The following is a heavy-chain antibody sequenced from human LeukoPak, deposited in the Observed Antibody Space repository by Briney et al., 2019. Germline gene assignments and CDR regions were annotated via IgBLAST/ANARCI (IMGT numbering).Heavy chain of an antibody. CDR3: ARGVGSSSWYDYYYYYMDV. V-gene: IGHV3-7*01. CDR2: IKQDGSEK. Sequence: HRGGSLRLSCAASGFTFSSYWMSWVRQAPGKGLEWVANIKQDGSEKYYVDSVKGRFTISRDNAKNSLYLQMNSLRAEDTAVYYCARGVGSSSWYDYYYYYMDVWGKGTTVTVSS. J-gene: IGHJ6*03. D-gene: IGHD6-13*01. CDR1: GFTFSSYW.